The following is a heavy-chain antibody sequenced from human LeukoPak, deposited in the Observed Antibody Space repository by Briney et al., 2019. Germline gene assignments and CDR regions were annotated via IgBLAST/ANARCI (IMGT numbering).Heavy chain of an antibody. CDR2: ISSTSSSI. Sequence: PGGSLRLSCAASGFSLSSYRMNWVRQAPGKGLEWVSSISSTSSSIYYADSVKGRFTISRDNAKNSLYLQMNSLRAEDTAEYFCARERAPPGIGRYYFDHWGQGTLVTVSS. D-gene: IGHD6-13*01. CDR1: GFSLSSYR. J-gene: IGHJ4*02. V-gene: IGHV3-21*01. CDR3: ARERAPPGIGRYYFDH.